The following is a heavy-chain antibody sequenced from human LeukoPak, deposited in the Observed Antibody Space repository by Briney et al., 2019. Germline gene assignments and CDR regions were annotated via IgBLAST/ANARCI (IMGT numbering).Heavy chain of an antibody. D-gene: IGHD3-10*01. CDR1: GFTLTSFW. CDR3: ARSRGLITMVRGVILGY. Sequence: PGGSLRLSCAASGFTLTSFWMAWVRQAPGQGLEWVANIAQDGSEAVYADSVRGRFTISRDNAKNSLYLQMNSLRAEDTAVYYCARSRGLITMVRGVILGYWGQGTLVTVSS. J-gene: IGHJ4*02. V-gene: IGHV3-7*01. CDR2: IAQDGSEA.